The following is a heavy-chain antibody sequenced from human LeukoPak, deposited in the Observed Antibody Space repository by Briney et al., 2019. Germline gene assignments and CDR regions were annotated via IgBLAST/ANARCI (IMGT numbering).Heavy chain of an antibody. CDR3: ARGRMVRGVIIRGLGY. CDR1: GFTFSSYA. Sequence: PGGSLRLSFAASGFTFSSYAMSWVRQAPGEGLEWVSAISGSGGSTYYADSVKGRFTISRDNSKNTLYLQMNSLRAEDTAVYYCARGRMVRGVIIRGLGYWGQGTLVTVSS. V-gene: IGHV3-23*01. CDR2: ISGSGGST. D-gene: IGHD3-10*01. J-gene: IGHJ4*02.